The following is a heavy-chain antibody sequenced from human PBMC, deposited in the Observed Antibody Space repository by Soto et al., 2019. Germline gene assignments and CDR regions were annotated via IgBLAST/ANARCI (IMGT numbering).Heavy chain of an antibody. Sequence: SETLSLTCAVYGGSFSGYYWSWIRQPPGKGLEWIGEINHSGSTNYNPSLKSRVTISVDTSKNQFSLKLSSVTAADTAVYYCARGSSLRWGELSPQLYYFDYGGKGTLVT. J-gene: IGHJ4*02. CDR2: INHSGST. CDR3: ARGSSLRWGELSPQLYYFDY. CDR1: GGSFSGYY. V-gene: IGHV4-34*01. D-gene: IGHD3-16*02.